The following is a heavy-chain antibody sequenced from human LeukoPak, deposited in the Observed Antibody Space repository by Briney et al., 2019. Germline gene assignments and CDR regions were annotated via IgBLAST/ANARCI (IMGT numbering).Heavy chain of an antibody. Sequence: GGSLRLSCEASGFTFSSYGMHWVRQAPGKGLEWVAVISYDGSNYYYADSVKGRFSISRDDSKNTLYLQMNSLRAEDTAVYYCVKDKMSSWSFDYWGQGTLVTVSS. CDR2: ISYDGSNY. V-gene: IGHV3-30*18. D-gene: IGHD6-13*01. CDR1: GFTFSSYG. J-gene: IGHJ4*02. CDR3: VKDKMSSWSFDY.